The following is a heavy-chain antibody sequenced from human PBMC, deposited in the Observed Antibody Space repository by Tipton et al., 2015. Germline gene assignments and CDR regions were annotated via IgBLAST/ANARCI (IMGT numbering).Heavy chain of an antibody. CDR1: AGSISRSSYY. CDR2: IHDTGNT. V-gene: IGHV4-39*01. CDR3: ARHGQWLAFPR. D-gene: IGHD6-19*01. J-gene: IGHJ4*02. Sequence: TLSLTCNVSAGSISRSSYYWGWIRQPPGKGLEWIGSIHDTGNTFYNPSLKSRVTLSVGMSKNQFSLKLSSVTAADTAVYYCARHGQWLAFPRWGQGPLVTVSS.